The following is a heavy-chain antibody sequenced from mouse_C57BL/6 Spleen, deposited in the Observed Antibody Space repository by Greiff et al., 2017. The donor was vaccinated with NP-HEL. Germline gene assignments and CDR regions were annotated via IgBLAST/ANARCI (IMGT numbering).Heavy chain of an antibody. CDR2: IYPGSGST. CDR3: ARSRQGFDY. Sequence: VKLQESGAELVKPGASVKMSCKASGYTFTSYWITWVKQRPGQGLEWIGDIYPGSGSTNYNEKFKSKATLTVDTSSSTAYMQLSSLTSEDSAVYYFARSRQGFDYWGQGTTLTVSS. J-gene: IGHJ2*01. V-gene: IGHV1-55*01. D-gene: IGHD3-2*01. CDR1: GYTFTSYW.